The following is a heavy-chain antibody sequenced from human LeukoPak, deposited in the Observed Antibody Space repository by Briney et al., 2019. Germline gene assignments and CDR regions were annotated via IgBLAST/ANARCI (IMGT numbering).Heavy chain of an antibody. CDR3: ARDQYDTWSRRGNFDS. Sequence: GGSLRLSCVASGFTFGKYWMSWVRQAPGKGLEWVANIKLDGSEKNYVDSVKGRFTISRDNTKNSLYLQMNSLRVEDTAVFYCARDQYDTWSRRGNFDSWGQGTLVTVSS. V-gene: IGHV3-7*03. D-gene: IGHD3-3*01. CDR2: IKLDGSEK. CDR1: GFTFGKYW. J-gene: IGHJ4*02.